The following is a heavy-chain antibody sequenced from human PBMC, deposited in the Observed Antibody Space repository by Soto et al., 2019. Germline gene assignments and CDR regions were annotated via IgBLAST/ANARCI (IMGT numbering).Heavy chain of an antibody. CDR2: INSDGSST. J-gene: IGHJ5*02. CDR3: ARDPSSDFWSAQNWFDP. D-gene: IGHD3-3*01. Sequence: EVQLVESGGGLVQPGGSLRLSCAASGFTFSSYWMHWVRQAPGKGLVWVSSINSDGSSTSYADSVKGRFTISRDNAKNTLYLQMNSLRAEDTAVYYCARDPSSDFWSAQNWFDPWGQGTLVTVSS. V-gene: IGHV3-74*01. CDR1: GFTFSSYW.